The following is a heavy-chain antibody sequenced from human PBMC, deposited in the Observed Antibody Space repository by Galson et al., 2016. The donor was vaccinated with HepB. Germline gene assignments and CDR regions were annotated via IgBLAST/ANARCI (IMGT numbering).Heavy chain of an antibody. CDR1: AFGFSSYA. V-gene: IGHV3-23*01. J-gene: IGHJ6*02. CDR2: ISRDGGRT. CDR3: VKHPVTTFDILTEYDGDV. D-gene: IGHD3-9*01. Sequence: SLRLSCAASAFGFSSYAMAWVRQAPGKGLEWVSGISRDGGRTYYADSVNGRFTIFRDNSKKTLYLQLKSLRAEDTANYYCVKHPVTTFDILTEYDGDVWGQGTTVYASS.